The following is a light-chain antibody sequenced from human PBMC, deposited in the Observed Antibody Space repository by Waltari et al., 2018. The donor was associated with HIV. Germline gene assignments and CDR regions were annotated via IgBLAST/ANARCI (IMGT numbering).Light chain of an antibody. J-gene: IGLJ3*02. V-gene: IGLV2-14*01. Sequence: QSALTQPASVSGSPGQSITISCTGTSSDVGSYNYVSWYQQHPDKAPKLMISEVSNRPSGVCNRCSGSKSDYTASTTISGLQAEYDADYYCSSYRSSSTPLWVFGGGTKLTVL. CDR1: SSDVGSYNY. CDR2: EVS. CDR3: SSYRSSSTPLWV.